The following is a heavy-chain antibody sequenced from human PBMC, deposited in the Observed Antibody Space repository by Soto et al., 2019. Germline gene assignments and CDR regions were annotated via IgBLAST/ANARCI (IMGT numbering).Heavy chain of an antibody. J-gene: IGHJ3*02. V-gene: IGHV1-3*01. D-gene: IGHD2-15*01. CDR3: AGDRTLCSGGSCHSPLYACDI. CDR2: INAGNGNT. CDR1: GYTFTSYA. Sequence: QVQLVQSGAEVKKPGASVKDSCKASGYTFTSYAMHWVRQAPGQRLEWMGWINAGNGNTKYSQKFQGRVTITRDTSARVAYMELSSLRCEDTSVYYCAGDRTLCSGGSCHSPLYACDIWGRGTMVTVSS.